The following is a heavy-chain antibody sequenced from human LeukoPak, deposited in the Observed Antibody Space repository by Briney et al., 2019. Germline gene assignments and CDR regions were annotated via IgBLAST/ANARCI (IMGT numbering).Heavy chain of an antibody. D-gene: IGHD5-18*01. CDR1: GFTFNSNW. CDR3: ARDGPTAYFDY. V-gene: IGHV3-7*01. Sequence: GGSLRLSCAASGFTFNSNWMTWVRQAPGKGLGWVANIKEDGSEKYYVDSVKGRFTISRDNAKNSVYLQMNSLRAEDTAVYYCARDGPTAYFDYWGQGTLATVSS. CDR2: IKEDGSEK. J-gene: IGHJ4*02.